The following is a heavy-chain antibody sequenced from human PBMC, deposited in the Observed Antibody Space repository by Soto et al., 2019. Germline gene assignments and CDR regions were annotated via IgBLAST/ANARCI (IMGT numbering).Heavy chain of an antibody. J-gene: IGHJ4*02. CDR2: INSDGSST. CDR1: GFTFSSYW. D-gene: IGHD2-15*01. V-gene: IGHV3-74*01. Sequence: GGSLRLSCAASGFTFSSYWMHWVRQAPGKGLVWVSRINSDGSSTSYADSVKGRFTIPRDNAKNTLYLQMNSLRAEDTAVYYCARDGRTTEGDYWGQGTLVTVSS. CDR3: ARDGRTTEGDY.